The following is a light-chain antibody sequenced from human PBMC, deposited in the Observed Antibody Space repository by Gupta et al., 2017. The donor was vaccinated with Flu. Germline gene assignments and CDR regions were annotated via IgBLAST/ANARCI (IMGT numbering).Light chain of an antibody. V-gene: IGKV4-1*01. CDR2: WAS. CDR3: QQYDSTPRT. Sequence: DIVMTHSPDSLAVSLGERATINCKSSQSVLYSSNNKNYLAWYQQKPGQPPKLLIYWASTRESGVPDRLSGSGSGTDFTLTISSLQAEDMAVYYCQQYDSTPRTFGGGTKVEIK. CDR1: QSVLYSSNNKNY. J-gene: IGKJ4*01.